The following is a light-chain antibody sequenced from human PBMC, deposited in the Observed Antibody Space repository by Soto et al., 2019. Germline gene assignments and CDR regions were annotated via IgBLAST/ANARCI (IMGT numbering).Light chain of an antibody. Sequence: EVVLTQSPATLSVSPGERATLSCRASQSISINLAWYQQIPGQVPGLLIYGASTRATGIPARFSGSGSGTDFTLTITSLQSEDFALYYCQQYHKWPITFGQGARLELK. CDR3: QQYHKWPIT. J-gene: IGKJ5*01. V-gene: IGKV3-15*01. CDR2: GAS. CDR1: QSISIN.